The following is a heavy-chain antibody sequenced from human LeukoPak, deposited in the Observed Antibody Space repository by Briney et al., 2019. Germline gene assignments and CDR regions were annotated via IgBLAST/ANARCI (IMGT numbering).Heavy chain of an antibody. CDR2: IKQDGSEK. D-gene: IGHD3-3*01. CDR1: GFTFSSYW. CDR3: ARDHHHYDFWSGYLNYFDY. V-gene: IGHV3-7*01. Sequence: PGGSLRLSCAASGFTFSSYWMSWVRQAPGKGLEWVANIKQDGSEKYYVDSVKGRFTISRDNAKNSLYLQMNSLRAEDTAVYYCARDHHHYDFWSGYLNYFDYWGQGTLVTVSS. J-gene: IGHJ4*02.